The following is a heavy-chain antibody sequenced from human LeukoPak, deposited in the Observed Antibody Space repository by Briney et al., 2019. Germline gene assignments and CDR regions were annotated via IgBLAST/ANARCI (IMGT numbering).Heavy chain of an antibody. J-gene: IGHJ4*02. Sequence: GGSLRLSCAASGFTFSDYYMSWIRQAPGKGLEWVSYISSSSSYTNYADSVKGRFTISRDNAKNSLYLRMNSLRAEDTAVYYCAREILTGYYFDYWGQGTLVTVSS. CDR3: AREILTGYYFDY. D-gene: IGHD3-9*01. V-gene: IGHV3-11*05. CDR2: ISSSSSYT. CDR1: GFTFSDYY.